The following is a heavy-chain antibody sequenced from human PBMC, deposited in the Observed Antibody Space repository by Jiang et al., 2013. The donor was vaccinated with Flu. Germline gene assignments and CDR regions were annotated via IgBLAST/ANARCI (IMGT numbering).Heavy chain of an antibody. CDR1: GYTFTNYD. Sequence: EVKKPGASVKVSCKASGYTFTNYDINWVRQATGQGLEWMGWMNPNNDNTGYAQKFQGRVTMTSDTSISTAYMELSSLRSEDTAVYYCARGPIVVGLGAWGQGTLVTVSS. CDR2: MNPNNDNT. D-gene: IGHD3-22*01. J-gene: IGHJ5*02. V-gene: IGHV1-8*01. CDR3: ARGPIVVGLGA.